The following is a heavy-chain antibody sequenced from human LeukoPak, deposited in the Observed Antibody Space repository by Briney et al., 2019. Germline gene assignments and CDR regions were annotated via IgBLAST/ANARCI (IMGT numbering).Heavy chain of an antibody. CDR1: GGSISTYY. D-gene: IGHD3-22*01. CDR3: ARVDYDSSGYFDF. J-gene: IGHJ4*02. CDR2: IYYSGST. Sequence: PSETLCLTCTVSGGSISTYYWSWIRQPPGKGQEWIGFIYYSGSTNYNPSLKSRVTISVDTSKNHFSLKLYSVIAADTAVYYCARVDYDSSGYFDFWGQGTLVTVSS. V-gene: IGHV4-59*01.